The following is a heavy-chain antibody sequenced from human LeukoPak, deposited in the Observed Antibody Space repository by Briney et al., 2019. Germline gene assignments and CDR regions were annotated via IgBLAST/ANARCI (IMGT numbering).Heavy chain of an antibody. J-gene: IGHJ4*02. Sequence: GGSLRLSCAVSGITLSNYGMSWVRQAPGKGLEWVAGISDSGGITKYADSVKGRFTISRDNSKNTLYLQMSSLRAEDTAVYFCAKRGVVIRVILVGFHKEAYYFDSWDQGALVTASS. D-gene: IGHD3-22*01. CDR3: AKRGVVIRVILVGFHKEAYYFDS. V-gene: IGHV3-23*01. CDR1: GITLSNYG. CDR2: ISDSGGIT.